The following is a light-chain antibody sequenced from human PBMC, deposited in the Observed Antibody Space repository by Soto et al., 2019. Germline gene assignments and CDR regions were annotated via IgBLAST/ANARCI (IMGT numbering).Light chain of an antibody. CDR3: SSYTSSSSYV. Sequence: QSALTQPASVSGSPGQSITISCTGTSSDVGGYKYVSWYQQHPGKAPKLMIYDDSNRPSGVSNRFSGSKSGNTASLTISGLQSEDEADYYCSSYTSSSSYVFGSGTKVTVL. CDR2: DDS. CDR1: SSDVGGYKY. V-gene: IGLV2-14*03. J-gene: IGLJ1*01.